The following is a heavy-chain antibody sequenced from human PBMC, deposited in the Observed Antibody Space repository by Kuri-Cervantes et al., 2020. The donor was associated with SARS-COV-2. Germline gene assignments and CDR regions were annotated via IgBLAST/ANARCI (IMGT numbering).Heavy chain of an antibody. CDR3: ARVSGSGSNWAWYFDL. Sequence: SETLSLTCTVSGGSISSSSYYWGWIRQPPGKGLEWIGYIYNSGSTNYNPSLKSRVTISVDTSKNQFSLKLSSVTAADTAVYHCARVSGSGSNWAWYFDLWGRGTLVTVSS. CDR2: IYNSGST. J-gene: IGHJ2*01. D-gene: IGHD1-26*01. CDR1: GGSISSSSYY. V-gene: IGHV4-61*05.